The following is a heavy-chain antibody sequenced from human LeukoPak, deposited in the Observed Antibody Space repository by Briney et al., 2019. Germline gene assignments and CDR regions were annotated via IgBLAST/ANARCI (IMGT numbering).Heavy chain of an antibody. V-gene: IGHV1-18*01. Sequence: ASVKVSCKSSGYTFSSYGITWVRQAPGQGLEWMGWISAYNGYTDYSQKLQGRVTMTTDTSTSTVCMELRSLRSDDTAVYYCARDKAPYCSSTSCHLHWFDPWGQGTLVTVSS. CDR2: ISAYNGYT. CDR1: GYTFSSYG. D-gene: IGHD2-2*01. CDR3: ARDKAPYCSSTSCHLHWFDP. J-gene: IGHJ5*02.